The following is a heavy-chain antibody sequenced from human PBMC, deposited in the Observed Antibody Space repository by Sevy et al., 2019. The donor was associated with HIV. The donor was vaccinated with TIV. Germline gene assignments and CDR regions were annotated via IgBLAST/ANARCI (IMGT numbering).Heavy chain of an antibody. CDR2: YDPEDGKK. CDR1: GNTFTEFS. V-gene: IGHV1-24*01. D-gene: IGHD3-22*01. CDR3: AITKDYYDSSGYPFDY. Sequence: ASVKVSCKVSGNTFTEFSMHWVRQAPGKGLEWMGTYDPEDGKKIYAQKFQGRVSLTEDTSTDSAYMRLSSLRSEDTAVFYCAITKDYYDSSGYPFDYWGQGTLVTVSS. J-gene: IGHJ4*02.